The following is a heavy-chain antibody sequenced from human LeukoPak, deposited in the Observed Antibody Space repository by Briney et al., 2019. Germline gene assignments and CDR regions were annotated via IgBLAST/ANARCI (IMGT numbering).Heavy chain of an antibody. J-gene: IGHJ3*02. CDR2: INPNSGGT. V-gene: IGHV1-2*06. Sequence: ASVKVSCKASGYTFTGYYMHWVRQAPGQGLEWMGRINPNSGGTNYAQKFQGRVTMTRDTSISTAYMELSRLRSGDTAVYYCAREYYYDRDNAFDIWGQGTMVTVSS. CDR3: AREYYYDRDNAFDI. D-gene: IGHD3-22*01. CDR1: GYTFTGYY.